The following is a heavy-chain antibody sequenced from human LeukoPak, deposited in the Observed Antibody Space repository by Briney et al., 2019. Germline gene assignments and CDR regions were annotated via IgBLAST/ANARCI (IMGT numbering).Heavy chain of an antibody. D-gene: IGHD6-25*01. V-gene: IGHV5-51*01. CDR2: IYPGDSDT. Sequence: GESLTISCKGSGYNFTSYWIGWVRQMPGKGLEWMGIIYPGDSDTRYSPSFQGQVTISADKSISTAYLQWSSLKASDTAMYYCARRDSSADPWYFDYWGQGTLVTVSS. CDR1: GYNFTSYW. J-gene: IGHJ4*02. CDR3: ARRDSSADPWYFDY.